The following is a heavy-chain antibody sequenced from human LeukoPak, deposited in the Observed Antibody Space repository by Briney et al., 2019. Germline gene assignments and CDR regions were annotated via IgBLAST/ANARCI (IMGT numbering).Heavy chain of an antibody. CDR1: GFTFSSYW. Sequence: GGSLRLSCVASGFTFSSYWMSWVRQAPGKGLEWVANIKQDGSEKYYVDSVKGRFTISRDNAKNSLYLQMNSLRAEDTAVYYCARDRSVTYYDFWSGYLDHYFDYWGQGTLVTVSS. D-gene: IGHD3-3*01. CDR3: ARDRSVTYYDFWSGYLDHYFDY. J-gene: IGHJ4*02. CDR2: IKQDGSEK. V-gene: IGHV3-7*01.